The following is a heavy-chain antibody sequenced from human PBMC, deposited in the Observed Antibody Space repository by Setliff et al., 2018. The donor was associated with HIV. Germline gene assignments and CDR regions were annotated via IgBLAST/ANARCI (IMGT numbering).Heavy chain of an antibody. CDR3: AKGDRWLLLPSFDY. CDR1: GYTFTSYV. V-gene: IGHV1-3*01. CDR2: INAGNGNT. J-gene: IGHJ4*02. D-gene: IGHD5-12*01. Sequence: ASVKVSCKASGYTFTSYVMHWVRQAPGQRLEWMGWINAGNGNTKYSQKFQGRVTFTRDTSASTAYMELSSLRSEDTAVYFCAKGDRWLLLPSFDYWGQGTPVTVSS.